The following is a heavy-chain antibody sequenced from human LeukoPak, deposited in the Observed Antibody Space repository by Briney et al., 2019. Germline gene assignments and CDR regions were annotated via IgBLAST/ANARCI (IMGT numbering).Heavy chain of an antibody. CDR1: GFTFSSYA. CDR2: ISGSGGST. V-gene: IGHV3-23*01. J-gene: IGHJ4*02. D-gene: IGHD3-22*01. CDR3: AKGGITMIVVVIQYYFDY. Sequence: GGSLRLSCAASGFTFSSYAMSWVLQVPGKGLEWVSVISGSGGSTYYADSVKGRFTISRDNSKNTLYLQMNSLRAEDTAVYYCAKGGITMIVVVIQYYFDYWGQGTLVTVSS.